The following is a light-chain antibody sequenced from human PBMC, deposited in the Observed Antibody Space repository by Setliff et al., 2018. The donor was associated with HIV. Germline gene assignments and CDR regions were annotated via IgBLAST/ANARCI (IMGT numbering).Light chain of an antibody. CDR1: SSDVGGYSH. Sequence: QSVLAQPASVSGSPGQSITISCTGTSSDVGGYSHVSWYQQHPGKAPKLIIYEVRNRPSGVSNRFSGSKSGNTASLTISGLRAEDEADYYCSSYAITNTLPFGTGTKVPS. J-gene: IGLJ1*01. V-gene: IGLV2-14*01. CDR3: SSYAITNTLP. CDR2: EVR.